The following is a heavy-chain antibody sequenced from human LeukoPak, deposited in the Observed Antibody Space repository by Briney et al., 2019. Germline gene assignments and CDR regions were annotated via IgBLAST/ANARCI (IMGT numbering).Heavy chain of an antibody. CDR3: TRQSGTVTPIDY. D-gene: IGHD4-17*01. V-gene: IGHV4-34*01. J-gene: IGHJ4*02. CDR2: IHHSGST. Sequence: SETLSLTCAVSTGSLSGYSWGWIRQAPGKGLDWIGEIHHSGSTTYNSSLKNRVTISLDKPRSQFSLILTSVTAADTAVYYCTRQSGTVTPIDYWGQGILVTVSS. CDR1: TGSLSGYS.